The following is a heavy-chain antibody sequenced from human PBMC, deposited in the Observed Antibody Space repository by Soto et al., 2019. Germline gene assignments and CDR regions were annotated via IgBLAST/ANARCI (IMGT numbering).Heavy chain of an antibody. D-gene: IGHD2-15*01. J-gene: IGHJ4*02. CDR3: ARDYGHDCSGGSCYFYF. CDR2: IIPIFGTA. V-gene: IGHV1-69*01. CDR1: GGTFSSYA. Sequence: QVQLVQSGAEVTKPGSSVKVSCKASGGTFSSYAISWVRQAPGQGLEWMGGIIPIFGTANYAQKFQGRVTITADESTSTAHMELSSLRSEDTAVYYCARDYGHDCSGGSCYFYFWGQGTLVTVSS.